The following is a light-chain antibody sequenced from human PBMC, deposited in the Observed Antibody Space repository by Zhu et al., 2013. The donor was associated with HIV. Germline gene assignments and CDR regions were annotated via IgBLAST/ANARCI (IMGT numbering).Light chain of an antibody. CDR1: QSISTS. J-gene: IGKJ3*01. Sequence: DIQMTQSPSSLSASVGDRVTITCRASQSISTSLNWYQKKPGKAPKLLIYAASSLQSGVSSRFSGSGSGTDFTLTITNLQPQDFATYYCQQSYTTPLFTFGPGTMVEIK. CDR2: AAS. CDR3: QQSYTTPLFT. V-gene: IGKV1-39*01.